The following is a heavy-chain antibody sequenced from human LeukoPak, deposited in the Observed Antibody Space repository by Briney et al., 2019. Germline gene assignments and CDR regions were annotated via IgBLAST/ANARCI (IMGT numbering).Heavy chain of an antibody. Sequence: SETLSLTCTVSGGSIRSYYWSWVRQPPGKGLEWGGYIFYSGTTDSNPSLKSRVTVSVDTSKNQFSLKLSSVTAADTAVYYFARTYCSGVSCHFDYWGQGTLVTVSS. V-gene: IGHV4-59*08. CDR3: ARTYCSGVSCHFDY. CDR2: IFYSGTT. D-gene: IGHD2-15*01. CDR1: GGSIRSYY. J-gene: IGHJ4*02.